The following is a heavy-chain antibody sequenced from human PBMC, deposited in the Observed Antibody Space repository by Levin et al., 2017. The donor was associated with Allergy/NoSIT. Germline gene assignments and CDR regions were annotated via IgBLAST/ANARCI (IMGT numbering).Heavy chain of an antibody. CDR3: AKDGYAAAGFDY. D-gene: IGHD6-13*01. V-gene: IGHV3-23*01. Sequence: GESLKISCAASGFTFSSYAMSWVRQAPGKGLEWVSAISGSGGSTYYADSVKGRFTISRDNSKNTLYLQMNSLRAEDTAVYYCAKDGYAAAGFDYWGQGTLVTVSS. J-gene: IGHJ4*02. CDR2: ISGSGGST. CDR1: GFTFSSYA.